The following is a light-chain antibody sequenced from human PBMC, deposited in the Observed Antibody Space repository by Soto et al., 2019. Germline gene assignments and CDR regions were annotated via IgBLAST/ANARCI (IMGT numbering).Light chain of an antibody. CDR2: AAS. CDR1: QGISNY. V-gene: IGKV1-27*01. CDR3: QKNNGAPAT. Sequence: DIQMSQSPSSLSASVGDRVTITCRASQGISNYLAWYQQKPGKVPKLLIYAASTLQSGVPSRFSGSGSGTDFTLEISTLLPEDVGAYYRQKNNGAPATFGPGTKVDSK. J-gene: IGKJ3*01.